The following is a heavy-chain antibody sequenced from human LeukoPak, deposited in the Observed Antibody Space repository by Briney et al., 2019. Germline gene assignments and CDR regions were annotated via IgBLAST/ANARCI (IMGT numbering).Heavy chain of an antibody. J-gene: IGHJ4*02. D-gene: IGHD6-13*01. CDR3: ARTLPGGIAAAGTSDY. V-gene: IGHV3-21*01. CDR1: GFTFTSYN. Sequence: PGGSLRLSCAASGFTFTSYNMNWVRQAPGKGLEWVSSISSSSSYINYADSVKGRFTISRDNAKNSVYLQMNSLRAEDTAVYYCARTLPGGIAAAGTSDYWGQGTLVTVSS. CDR2: ISSSSSYI.